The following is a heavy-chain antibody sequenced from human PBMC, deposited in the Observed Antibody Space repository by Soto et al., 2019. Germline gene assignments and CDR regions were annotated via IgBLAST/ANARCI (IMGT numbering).Heavy chain of an antibody. CDR2: IYSGGTT. J-gene: IGHJ6*02. CDR3: ARYGGPRGDYYYAMDV. CDR1: GGSISRSSAYY. V-gene: IGHV4-31*03. D-gene: IGHD3-10*01. Sequence: QVQLQESGPGLVKPSQTLSLTCTVSGGSISRSSAYYWSWMRQHPEKGLEWIGYIYSGGTTNYNPALRSRVTMSHDTANKQSSVNLCSVTAADTALYYGARYGGPRGDYYYAMDVCVQGTTVTVSS.